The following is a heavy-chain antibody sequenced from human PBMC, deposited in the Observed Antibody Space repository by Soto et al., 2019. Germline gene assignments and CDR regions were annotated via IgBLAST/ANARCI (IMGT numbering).Heavy chain of an antibody. J-gene: IGHJ6*02. V-gene: IGHV1-69*13. CDR3: AREGTYPPGITSSRYYYYGMDV. D-gene: IGHD3-16*01. CDR2: IIPIFGTA. Sequence: GASVKVSCKASGGTFSSYAISWVRQAPGQGLEWMGGIIPIFGTANYAQKLQGRVTITVDESTSTAYMELSSLRSEDTAVYYCAREGTYPPGITSSRYYYYGMDVWGQGTTVTVSS. CDR1: GGTFSSYA.